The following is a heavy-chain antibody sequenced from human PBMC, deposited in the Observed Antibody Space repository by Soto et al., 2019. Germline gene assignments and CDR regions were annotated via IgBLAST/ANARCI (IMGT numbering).Heavy chain of an antibody. D-gene: IGHD3-10*01. V-gene: IGHV1-18*04. CDR1: GYTFSDYG. Sequence: QVQLMQPGGEVKKPGASVKISCKASGYTFSDYGINWVRQAPGQGLEWMGWISAHNRNTNYAQNLQGRVTMTIDSSTTTAYMELRSLTSDDTAVYDCARVFTMLRESGMDVWGQGTPVTVSS. J-gene: IGHJ6*02. CDR2: ISAHNRNT. CDR3: ARVFTMLRESGMDV.